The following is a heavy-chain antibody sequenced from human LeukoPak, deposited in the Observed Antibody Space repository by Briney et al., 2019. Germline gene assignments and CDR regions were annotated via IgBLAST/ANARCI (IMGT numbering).Heavy chain of an antibody. J-gene: IGHJ4*02. CDR3: ARHKSSGSYPLDY. V-gene: IGHV4-59*08. CDR1: GGSISTYF. Sequence: SETLSLTCTVSGGSISTYFWSWIWKPPGKGLEWIGHIYFSGSTNYNPSLESRVTISVDTSKNQFSLKLSSVTAADTAVYYCARHKSSGSYPLDYWGQGILVTVSS. CDR2: IYFSGST. D-gene: IGHD3-22*01.